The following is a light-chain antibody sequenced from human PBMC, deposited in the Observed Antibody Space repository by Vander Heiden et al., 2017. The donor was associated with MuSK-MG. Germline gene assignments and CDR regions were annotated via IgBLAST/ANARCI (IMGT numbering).Light chain of an antibody. CDR3: QEYDDLLFS. Sequence: DTQMTKSQSSLSASVGDRVTISCQASQDISKSLNWYQQKPGKAPQLLIFDASKLAVGVPSRFSGGGSGTDFTFTISSLQSEDYATYFCQEYDDLLFSFGPGTTVDI. V-gene: IGKV1-33*01. J-gene: IGKJ3*01. CDR2: DAS. CDR1: QDISKS.